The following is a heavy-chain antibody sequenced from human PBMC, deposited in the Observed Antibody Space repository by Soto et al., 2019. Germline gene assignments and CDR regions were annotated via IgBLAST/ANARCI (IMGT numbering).Heavy chain of an antibody. CDR1: GVSISSGGYY. CDR2: IYYSGST. V-gene: IGHV4-31*03. J-gene: IGHJ3*02. D-gene: IGHD4-17*01. CDR3: ADTSNYGGLHDAFDI. Sequence: QVQLQESGPGLVKPSQTLSLTCTVSGVSISSGGYYWSWIRQHPGQVLEWIVYIYYSGSTYNNPSLKSRVTISVDTSKNQFSLKLSSVTAADTAVYYCADTSNYGGLHDAFDIWGQGTMVTVSS.